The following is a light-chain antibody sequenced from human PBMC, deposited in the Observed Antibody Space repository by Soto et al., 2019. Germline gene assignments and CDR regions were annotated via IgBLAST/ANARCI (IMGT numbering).Light chain of an antibody. Sequence: QSALTQPASVSGSPGQSITISCTGTRSDVGDYNYVSWYQQHPGKAPELIIYEVSNRPSGVSNRFSGSKSGNTVSLTISGLQAEDEADYYCSSYTTTSRVFGGGTKLTVL. CDR3: SSYTTTSRV. CDR2: EVS. V-gene: IGLV2-14*01. J-gene: IGLJ2*01. CDR1: RSDVGDYNY.